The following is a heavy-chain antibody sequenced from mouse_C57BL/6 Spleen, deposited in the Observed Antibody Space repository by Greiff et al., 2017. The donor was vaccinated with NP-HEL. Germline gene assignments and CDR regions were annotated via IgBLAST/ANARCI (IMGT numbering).Heavy chain of an antibody. J-gene: IGHJ2*01. CDR3: AKICYEYCAVLDY. D-gene: IGHD2-4*01. CDR2: ISSGSSTI. CDR1: GFTFSDYG. V-gene: IGHV5-17*01. Sequence: EVKLVESGGGLVKPGGSLKLSCAASGFTFSDYGMHWVRQAPEKGLEWVAYISSGSSTIYYADTVKGRFTISRDNAKNTLLLQMTSMRSEDTAMYYCAKICYEYCAVLDYWGQGSTLTVAS.